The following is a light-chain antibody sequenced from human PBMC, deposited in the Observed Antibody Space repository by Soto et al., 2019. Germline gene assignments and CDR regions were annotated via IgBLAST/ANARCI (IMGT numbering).Light chain of an antibody. Sequence: QSVLTQPPSASGTPGQRVTISCSGSGSNIGSHTVNWYQQLPGTAPKLHIYTDDQRPSAVPDRFSGSKSGTSASLAISGLQSEDEADYHCVTWDDSLNGPVFGGGTKLTVL. CDR3: VTWDDSLNGPV. CDR2: TDD. V-gene: IGLV1-44*01. J-gene: IGLJ2*01. CDR1: GSNIGSHT.